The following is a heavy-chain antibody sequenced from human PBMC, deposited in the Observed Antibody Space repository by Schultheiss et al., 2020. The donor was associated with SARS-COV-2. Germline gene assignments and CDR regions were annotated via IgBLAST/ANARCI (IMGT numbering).Heavy chain of an antibody. CDR3: ARGAVWPRAYGMDV. D-gene: IGHD1-14*01. Sequence: GGSLRLSCSASGFTFSSYAMHWVRQAPGKGLEYVSAISGSGGSTYYADSVKGRFTISRDNSKNTLYLQMNSLRAEDTAVYYCARGAVWPRAYGMDVWGQGTTVTVSS. CDR1: GFTFSSYA. V-gene: IGHV3-64*04. J-gene: IGHJ6*02. CDR2: ISGSGGST.